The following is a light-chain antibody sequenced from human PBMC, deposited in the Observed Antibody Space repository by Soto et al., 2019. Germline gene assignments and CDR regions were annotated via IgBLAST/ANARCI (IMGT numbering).Light chain of an antibody. CDR3: QQYNSYSWT. J-gene: IGKJ1*01. CDR1: QSISSY. Sequence: IQMTQSPSSLSASVGDRVTITCRASQSISSYLNWYQQKPGKAPKLLIYDASSLESGVPSRFSGSGSGTEFTLTIRSLRPDDFATYYCQQYNSYSWTFAQGTKVDI. V-gene: IGKV1-5*01. CDR2: DAS.